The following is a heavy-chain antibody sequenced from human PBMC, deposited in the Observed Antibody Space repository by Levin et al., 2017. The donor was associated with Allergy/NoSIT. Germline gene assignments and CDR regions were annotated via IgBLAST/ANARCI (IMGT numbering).Heavy chain of an antibody. CDR2: ISSSSSYI. J-gene: IGHJ4*02. D-gene: IGHD6-19*01. Sequence: GESLKISCAASGFTFSSYSMNWVRQAPGKGLEWVSSISSSSSYIYYADSVKGRFTISRDNAKNSLYLQMSSLRAEDTAVYYCARKSIAVAGYDYWGQGTLVTVSS. V-gene: IGHV3-21*01. CDR1: GFTFSSYS. CDR3: ARKSIAVAGYDY.